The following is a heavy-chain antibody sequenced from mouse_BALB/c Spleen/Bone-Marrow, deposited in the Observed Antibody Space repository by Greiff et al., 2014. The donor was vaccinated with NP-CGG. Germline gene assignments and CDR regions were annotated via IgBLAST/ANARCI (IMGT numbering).Heavy chain of an antibody. V-gene: IGHV5-6-5*01. D-gene: IGHD1-2*01. CDR2: ITSGGTT. Sequence: LKFSFAASGITVSSYTMSWVRQTPEKRLEWVASITSGGTTYYPDSVKCLFTISRDNVRNILYRQVSSLSYEDTAIYYCARHYDYVDAMDDGGQGTSVPVYS. CDR1: GITVSSYT. J-gene: IGHJ4*01. CDR3: ARHYDYVDAMDD.